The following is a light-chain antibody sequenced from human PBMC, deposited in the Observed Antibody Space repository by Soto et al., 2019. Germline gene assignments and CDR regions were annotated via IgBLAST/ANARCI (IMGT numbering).Light chain of an antibody. CDR1: SIDVGGYNY. J-gene: IGLJ1*01. CDR3: CSYAGTYYV. CDR2: EVN. Sequence: SVLTPPPSASGSPGQSVTISCTGTSIDVGGYNYVSWYQQHPGKAPKIMIYEVNKRPSGVPDRFWGSKSGNTASLTISGLQAEDEAEYHCCSYAGTYYVFGTGTKVTVL. V-gene: IGLV2-8*01.